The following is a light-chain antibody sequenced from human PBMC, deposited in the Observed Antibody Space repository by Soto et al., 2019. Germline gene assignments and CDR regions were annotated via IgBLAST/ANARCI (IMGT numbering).Light chain of an antibody. CDR3: QQYGSSAWT. V-gene: IGKV3-20*01. CDR1: QSVRSSY. J-gene: IGKJ1*01. CDR2: GAS. Sequence: EIVLTQSPGTLSSSPGERATLSCRASQSVRSSYLAWYQQKPGQAPRLLIYGASSRATGITDRFSGSGSGTDFTLTISRLEPEDFAVYYCQQYGSSAWTFGQGTKVEIK.